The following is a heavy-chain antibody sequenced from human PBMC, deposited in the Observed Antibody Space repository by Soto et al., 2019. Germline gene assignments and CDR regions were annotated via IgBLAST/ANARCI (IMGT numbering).Heavy chain of an antibody. V-gene: IGHV5-51*01. CDR2: MYPGDSDT. Sequence: GESLKISCRGSGYDFNTNWFGWVRQLPGKGLEWVGIMYPGDSDTRYNPSLQGHVTLSADVTVSTAFLQWRSLKTSDTGMYFCARLPRDCNKTSCYYADHWGHGTQVTVSS. CDR1: GYDFNTNW. CDR3: ARLPRDCNKTSCYYADH. D-gene: IGHD2-2*01. J-gene: IGHJ4*01.